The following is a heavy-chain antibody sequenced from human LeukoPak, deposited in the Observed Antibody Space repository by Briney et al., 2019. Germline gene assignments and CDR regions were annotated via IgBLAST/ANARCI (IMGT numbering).Heavy chain of an antibody. J-gene: IGHJ4*02. D-gene: IGHD3-22*01. CDR2: IWYDGSNK. V-gene: IGHV3-33*01. Sequence: GGSLRLSCAASGFTFSNYGIHWVRQAPGKGLEWVVIIWYDGSNKYYADSVKGRFAISRDNSKNTLYLQMNSLRAEDTAVYYCARGNNYDSSGFDYWGQGTLVTVSS. CDR1: GFTFSNYG. CDR3: ARGNNYDSSGFDY.